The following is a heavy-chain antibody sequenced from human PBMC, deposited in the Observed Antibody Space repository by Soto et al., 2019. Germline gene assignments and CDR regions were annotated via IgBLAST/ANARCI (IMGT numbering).Heavy chain of an antibody. CDR2: IYYSGST. CDR3: ARDRCIAAAGTKSCYFDY. D-gene: IGHD6-13*01. CDR1: GGSISSGGYY. J-gene: IGHJ4*02. Sequence: PSETLSLTCTVSGGSISSGGYYWSWIRQHPGKGLEWIGYIYYSGSTYYNPSLKSRVTISVDTSKNQFSLKLSSVTAADTAVYYCARDRCIAAAGTKSCYFDYWGQGTLVTVSS. V-gene: IGHV4-31*03.